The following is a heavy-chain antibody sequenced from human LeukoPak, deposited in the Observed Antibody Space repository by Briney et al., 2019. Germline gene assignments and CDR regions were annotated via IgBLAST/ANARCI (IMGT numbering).Heavy chain of an antibody. CDR1: GFTFSSYA. CDR3: ASLNILTGYYSPRALDAFDI. CDR2: ISYDGSNK. J-gene: IGHJ3*02. Sequence: GGSLRLSCAASGFTFSSYAMHWVRQAPGKGLEWVAVISYDGSNKYYADSVKGRFTISRDNSKNTLYLQMNSLRAEDTAVYYRASLNILTGYYSPRALDAFDIWGQGTMVTVSS. D-gene: IGHD3-9*01. V-gene: IGHV3-30*04.